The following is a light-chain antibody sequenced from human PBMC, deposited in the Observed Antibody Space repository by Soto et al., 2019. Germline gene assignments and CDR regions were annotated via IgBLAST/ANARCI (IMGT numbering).Light chain of an antibody. Sequence: DIQMTQSPSSLSASVGDRVTITCRASQSIGTSLNWYQQKPGKVPKLLVYAASSLQSGVPSGFSGSVSGTDFTLAISSLQPDDFATYYCQQTYTTPHTFGQGTKLEIK. CDR2: AAS. J-gene: IGKJ2*01. CDR3: QQTYTTPHT. CDR1: QSIGTS. V-gene: IGKV1-39*01.